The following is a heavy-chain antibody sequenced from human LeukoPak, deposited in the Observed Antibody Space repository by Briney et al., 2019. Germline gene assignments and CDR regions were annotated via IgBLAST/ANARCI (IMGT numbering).Heavy chain of an antibody. CDR3: AKVSAWAMVGATYFDY. J-gene: IGHJ4*02. V-gene: IGHV3-23*01. D-gene: IGHD1-26*01. CDR1: GFTFSSYA. CDR2: ISGNSGST. Sequence: GGPLRLSCAASGFTFSSYAMSWVRQAPGKGLEWVSSISGNSGSTYYADPVKGRFTISRDNSKNTVYLQMNSLRAEATAVYYCAKVSAWAMVGATYFDYWGQGTLVTVSS.